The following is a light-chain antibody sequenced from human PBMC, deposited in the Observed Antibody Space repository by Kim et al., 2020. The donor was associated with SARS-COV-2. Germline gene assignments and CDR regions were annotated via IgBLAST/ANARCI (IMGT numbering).Light chain of an antibody. CDR1: QGIRND. CDR2: GAS. CDR3: LQDYNYPYT. J-gene: IGKJ2*01. Sequence: AIQMTQSPSSLSASVGDRVTITCRASQGIRNDLGWYQQKPGKAPNLLIYGASTLQSGVPLRFSGSGSGTDFTLTINSLQPEDFATYYCLQDYNYPYTFGQGTKLEI. V-gene: IGKV1-6*01.